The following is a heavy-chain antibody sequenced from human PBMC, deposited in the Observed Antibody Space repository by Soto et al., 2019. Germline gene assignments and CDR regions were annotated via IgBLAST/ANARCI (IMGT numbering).Heavy chain of an antibody. J-gene: IGHJ5*02. Sequence: PSETLSLTCAVSGYSISSGYYWGWIRQPPGKGLEWIGSIYHSGSTYYNPSLKSRVTISVDTSKNQFSLKLSSVTAADTAVYYCARDYYDSSGYYSNNWFDPWGQGTLVT. CDR2: IYHSGST. D-gene: IGHD3-22*01. CDR3: ARDYYDSSGYYSNNWFDP. CDR1: GYSISSGYY. V-gene: IGHV4-38-2*01.